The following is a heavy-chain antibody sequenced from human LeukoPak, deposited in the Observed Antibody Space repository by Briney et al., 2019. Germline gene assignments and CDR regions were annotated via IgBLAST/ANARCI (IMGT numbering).Heavy chain of an antibody. J-gene: IGHJ4*02. Sequence: GESLHISCQGSGSTFTSYWIGWARQLPGKGLEWMGIIYPGDSDTTYSTSFQGQVTISADKSISTAYLQWSSLKASDTAMYYCARRDFYGSGSYSIWYFDYWGQGTLVTVSS. CDR3: ARRDFYGSGSYSIWYFDY. D-gene: IGHD3-10*01. CDR1: GSTFTSYW. V-gene: IGHV5-51*01. CDR2: IYPGDSDT.